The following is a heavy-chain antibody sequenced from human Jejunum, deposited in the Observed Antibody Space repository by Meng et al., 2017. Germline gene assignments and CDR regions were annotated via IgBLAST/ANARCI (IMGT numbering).Heavy chain of an antibody. D-gene: IGHD3-10*01. V-gene: IGHV1-2*06. J-gene: IGHJ4*02. CDR1: GYTFTGYY. CDR3: AREGNYYGSGSSPLDS. CDR2: INPNSGGT. Sequence: QVPLVQSGAEGKRPGASVTLSCKTSGYTFTGYYVHWVRQAPGQGLEWMGRINPNSGGTNFAQKFQGRITMARDTSISTAYMGLTTLRSDDTAVYYCAREGNYYGSGSSPLDSWGQGALVTVSS.